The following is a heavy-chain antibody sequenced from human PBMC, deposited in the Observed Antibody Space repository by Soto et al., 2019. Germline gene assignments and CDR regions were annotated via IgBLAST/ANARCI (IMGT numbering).Heavy chain of an antibody. Sequence: PSETLSLTCTVSGGSISSYYWSWIRQPPGKGLEWIGYIYYSGSTNYNPSLKSRVTISVDTSKNQFSLKLSSVTAADTAVYYCARVGRGYSYGSPRYYYGMDVWGQGTTVTVSS. CDR1: GGSISSYY. D-gene: IGHD5-18*01. V-gene: IGHV4-59*01. CDR3: ARVGRGYSYGSPRYYYGMDV. CDR2: IYYSGST. J-gene: IGHJ6*02.